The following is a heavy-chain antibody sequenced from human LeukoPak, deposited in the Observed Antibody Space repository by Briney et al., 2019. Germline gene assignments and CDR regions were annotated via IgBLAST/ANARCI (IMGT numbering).Heavy chain of an antibody. J-gene: IGHJ4*02. D-gene: IGHD6-19*01. CDR1: GFTFSSYS. CDR3: AGGVAVAGIGPLDY. V-gene: IGHV3-66*01. Sequence: PGGSLRLSCAASGFTFSSYSMSWVRQAPGKGLEWVSVIYSGGSTYYADSVKGRFTISRDNSKNTLYLQMNSLRAEDTAVYYCAGGVAVAGIGPLDYWGQGALVTVFS. CDR2: IYSGGST.